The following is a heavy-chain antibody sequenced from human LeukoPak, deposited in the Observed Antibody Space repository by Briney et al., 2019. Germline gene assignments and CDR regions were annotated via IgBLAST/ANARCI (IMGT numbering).Heavy chain of an antibody. Sequence: KTSETLSLTCTVSGGSISSYYWSWIRQPAGKGLEWIGRTYTSGSINYNPSLKSRVTMSVDTSKNQFSLKLSSVTAADTAVYYCVRGGYYYGPSDWGQGTLVTVSS. J-gene: IGHJ4*02. D-gene: IGHD3-10*01. CDR2: TYTSGSI. CDR3: VRGGYYYGPSD. CDR1: GGSISSYY. V-gene: IGHV4-4*07.